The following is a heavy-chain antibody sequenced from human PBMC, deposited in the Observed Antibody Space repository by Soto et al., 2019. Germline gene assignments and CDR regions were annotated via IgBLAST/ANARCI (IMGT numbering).Heavy chain of an antibody. D-gene: IGHD3-22*01. V-gene: IGHV1-69*13. CDR1: GGTFSRNT. CDR2: IMPIFGSA. Sequence: ASVKVSCKASGGTFSRNTISWVRQAPGQGLEWMGGIMPIFGSANYAQKFQGRVTITADENTRTVYMELSRLRSEDTAVYYCARQFDSDTTGYYYAYWGQGTQVTVSS. J-gene: IGHJ4*02. CDR3: ARQFDSDTTGYYYAY.